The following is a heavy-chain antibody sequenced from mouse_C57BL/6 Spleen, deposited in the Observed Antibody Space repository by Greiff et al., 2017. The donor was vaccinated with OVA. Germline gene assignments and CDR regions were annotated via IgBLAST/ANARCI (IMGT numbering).Heavy chain of an antibody. Sequence: VQVVESGAELARPGASVKLSCKASGYTFTSYGISWVKQSTGQGLEWIGEIYPRSGNTYYNEKFKGKATLTADKSSSTAYMELRSLTSEDSAVYFCARYRNSDAMDYWGQGTSVTVSS. J-gene: IGHJ4*01. D-gene: IGHD2-1*01. CDR2: IYPRSGNT. V-gene: IGHV1-81*01. CDR1: GYTFTSYG. CDR3: ARYRNSDAMDY.